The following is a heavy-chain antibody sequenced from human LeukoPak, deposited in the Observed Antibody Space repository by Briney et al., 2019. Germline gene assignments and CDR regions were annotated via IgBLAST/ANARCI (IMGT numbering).Heavy chain of an antibody. CDR3: ARDSLIVVVPAAPSPPSSPFDP. V-gene: IGHV4-4*07. Sequence: SETLSLTCTVSGGSISSYYWSWVRQPAVKGLEWIGRIYTSGSTNYNPSLKSRVTMSVGTSKNQFSLKLSSVTAADTAVYYCARDSLIVVVPAAPSPPSSPFDPWGQGTLVTVSS. CDR1: GGSISSYY. D-gene: IGHD2-2*01. CDR2: IYTSGST. J-gene: IGHJ5*02.